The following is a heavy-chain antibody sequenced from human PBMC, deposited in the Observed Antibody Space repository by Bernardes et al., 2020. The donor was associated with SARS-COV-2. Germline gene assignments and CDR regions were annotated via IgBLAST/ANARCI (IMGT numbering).Heavy chain of an antibody. J-gene: IGHJ4*02. CDR1: GFTFSNYW. V-gene: IGHV3-74*01. Sequence: GGSLRLSCAASGFTFSNYWMHWVRQAPGKGLVWVSRINSDGSSTNYADSVKGRFTISRDNAKNTLYLQMSSLSAEDTALYYCTRGPLSGYGSFGVWGQGTLVTVSS. CDR3: TRGPLSGYGSFGV. CDR2: INSDGSST. D-gene: IGHD3-22*01.